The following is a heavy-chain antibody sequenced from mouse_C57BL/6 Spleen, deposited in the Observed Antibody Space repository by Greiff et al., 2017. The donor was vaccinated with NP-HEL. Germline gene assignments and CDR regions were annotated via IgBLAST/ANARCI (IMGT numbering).Heavy chain of an antibody. J-gene: IGHJ2*01. D-gene: IGHD1-1*01. Sequence: EVKLVESGGGLVKPGGSLKLSCAASGFTFSDYGMHWVRQAPEKGLEWVVYISSGSSTIYYADTVKGRFTISRDNAKNTLFLQMTSLRSEDTAMYYCAGGSNYFDYWGQGTTLTVSS. CDR3: AGGSNYFDY. CDR1: GFTFSDYG. V-gene: IGHV5-17*01. CDR2: ISSGSSTI.